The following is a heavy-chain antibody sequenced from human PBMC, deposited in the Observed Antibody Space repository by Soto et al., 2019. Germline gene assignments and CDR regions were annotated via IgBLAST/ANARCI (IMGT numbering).Heavy chain of an antibody. CDR3: ARDLGYSGSYRVGYYYYGMDV. CDR1: GFTFSSYS. CDR2: ISSSSSYI. Sequence: PGGSLRLSCAASGFTFSSYSMNWVRQAPGKGLEWVSSISSSSSYIYYADSVKGRFTISRDNAKNSLYLQMNSLRAEDTAVYYCARDLGYSGSYRVGYYYYGMDVWGQGTTVTVSS. J-gene: IGHJ6*02. D-gene: IGHD1-26*01. V-gene: IGHV3-21*01.